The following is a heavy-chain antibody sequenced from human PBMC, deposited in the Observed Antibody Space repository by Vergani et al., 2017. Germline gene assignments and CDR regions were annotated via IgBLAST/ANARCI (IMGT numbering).Heavy chain of an antibody. CDR2: ISWNSRSI. CDR1: GFTFDDYA. Sequence: EVQLVESGGGLVQPGRSLRLSCAASGFTFDDYALHWVRQPPGKGLEWVSGISWNSRSIGYGDSVKGRFPLSRDNARDSLYLQMNSLRTEDTALYYCAKDAVEYCNGRSCYSEGGFDYWGQGTLVTVSS. J-gene: IGHJ4*02. D-gene: IGHD2-15*01. V-gene: IGHV3-9*01. CDR3: AKDAVEYCNGRSCYSEGGFDY.